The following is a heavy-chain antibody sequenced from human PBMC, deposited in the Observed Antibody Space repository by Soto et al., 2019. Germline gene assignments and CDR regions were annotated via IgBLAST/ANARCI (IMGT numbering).Heavy chain of an antibody. CDR1: GGSVSSGSYY. V-gene: IGHV4-61*01. Sequence: SETLSLTCTVSGGSVSSGSYYWSWIRQPPGKALEWIGYIYFSGSTYYNPSLKSRVTMSLDVSRNQFSVKLTSVTAAATAVYYCATAPASAVPRNWFDPWGQGTLVTASS. D-gene: IGHD6-25*01. CDR2: IYFSGST. CDR3: ATAPASAVPRNWFDP. J-gene: IGHJ5*02.